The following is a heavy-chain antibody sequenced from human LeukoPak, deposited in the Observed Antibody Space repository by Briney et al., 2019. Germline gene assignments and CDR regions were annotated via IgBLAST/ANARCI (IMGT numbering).Heavy chain of an antibody. CDR2: IRYDGSNK. Sequence: PGGSLRLSCAASGFTFSSYGMHWVRQAPGKGLEWVAFIRYDGSNKYYADSVKGRFTISRDNSKNTLYLQMNSLRAEDTAVYYCAKLGNQLKADAHYYYYYMDVWGKGTTVTVSS. V-gene: IGHV3-30*02. CDR3: AKLGNQLKADAHYYYYYMDV. J-gene: IGHJ6*03. D-gene: IGHD1-14*01. CDR1: GFTFSSYG.